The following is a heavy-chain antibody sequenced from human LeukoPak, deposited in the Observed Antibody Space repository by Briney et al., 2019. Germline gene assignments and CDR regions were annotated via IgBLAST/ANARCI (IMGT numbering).Heavy chain of an antibody. J-gene: IGHJ4*02. CDR3: AREILAPGKTHDY. CDR1: GFTFSSYA. V-gene: IGHV3-74*01. Sequence: GGSLRLSCAASGFTFSSYAMSWVRQAPGKGLVWVSRLNADGSATFYADSVKGRFTISRDNAKNTLFLQMSRLRAEDTAVYFCAREILAPGKTHDYWGQGTLVTVSS. CDR2: LNADGSAT.